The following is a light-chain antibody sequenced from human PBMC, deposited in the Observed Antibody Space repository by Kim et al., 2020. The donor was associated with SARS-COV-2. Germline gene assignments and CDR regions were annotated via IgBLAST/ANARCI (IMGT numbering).Light chain of an antibody. Sequence: TPGQTASITVSGDKLGVKDACWYQQKPGQSPVLVIYQDSKRPSGIPERFSGSNSGNTATLTISGTQAMDEADYYCQAWDSSTYVVFGGGTQLTVL. V-gene: IGLV3-1*01. CDR3: QAWDSSTYVV. J-gene: IGLJ2*01. CDR2: QDS. CDR1: KLGVKD.